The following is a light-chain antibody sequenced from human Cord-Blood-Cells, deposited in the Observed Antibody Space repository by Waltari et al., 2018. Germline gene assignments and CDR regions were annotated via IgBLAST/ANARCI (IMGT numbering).Light chain of an antibody. CDR1: SSDAGGYNY. J-gene: IGLJ2*01. CDR2: DVS. Sequence: QSALTQPASVSGSPGQSLTISCTGTSSDAGGYNYVPWYQQHPGKAPKLMIYDVSNRPSGVSNRFSGSKSGNTDSLTISGLQAEDEADYYCSSYTSSSTLVFGGGTKLTVL. V-gene: IGLV2-14*01. CDR3: SSYTSSSTLV.